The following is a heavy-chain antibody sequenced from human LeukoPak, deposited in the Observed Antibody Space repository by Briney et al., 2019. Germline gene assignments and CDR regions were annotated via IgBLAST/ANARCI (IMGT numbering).Heavy chain of an antibody. CDR1: GFTFDDYA. D-gene: IGHD1-14*01. V-gene: IGHV3-9*01. Sequence: GGSLRLSCAASGFTFDDYAMRWVRHAPGKGLEWVSGISWNSGSIGYADSVKGRFTISRDNAKNSLNLQMNSLRAEDTALYYCAAGNALVSYFYGLDAWGQGTTVTVSS. J-gene: IGHJ6*02. CDR3: AAGNALVSYFYGLDA. CDR2: ISWNSGSI.